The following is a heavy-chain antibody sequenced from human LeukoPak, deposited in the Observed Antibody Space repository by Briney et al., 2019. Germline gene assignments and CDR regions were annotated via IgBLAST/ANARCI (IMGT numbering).Heavy chain of an antibody. V-gene: IGHV3-23*01. CDR2: ISTTGDTT. CDR1: GFTFSTYG. D-gene: IGHD5-12*01. J-gene: IGHJ4*02. Sequence: GGSLRLSCAASGFTFSTYGMSWVRQAPGKGLEWVSTISTTGDTTYYTDSVKGRFTISRDNSKNTVYLQMSSLRAEDTAVFYCAKRASGYYFDSWGQETLVTVSS. CDR3: AKRASGYYFDS.